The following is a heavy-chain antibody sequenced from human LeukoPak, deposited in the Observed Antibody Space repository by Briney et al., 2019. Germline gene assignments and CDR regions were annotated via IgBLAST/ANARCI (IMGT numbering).Heavy chain of an antibody. J-gene: IGHJ4*02. V-gene: IGHV1-3*01. CDR2: INAGNGNT. Sequence: GASVKVSCKASGGTFSSYAISWVRQAPGQRLEWMGWINAGNGNTKYSQKFQGRVTITRDTSASTAYMELSSLRSEDTAVYYCARVGGGRSYYFDYWGQGTLVTVSS. CDR1: GGTFSSYA. CDR3: ARVGGGRSYYFDY. D-gene: IGHD3-16*01.